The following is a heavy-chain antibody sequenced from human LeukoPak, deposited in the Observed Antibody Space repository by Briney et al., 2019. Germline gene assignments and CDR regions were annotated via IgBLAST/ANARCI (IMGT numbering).Heavy chain of an antibody. CDR2: ISAYNSNT. J-gene: IGHJ4*02. Sequence: ASVKVSCKASGYTFTSYGISWVRQAPGQGLEWMGWISAYNSNTNYAQKLQGRVTMTTDTSTSTAYKELRSLRSDDTAVYCCARPTTLYDFWSGYWTYFDYWGQGTLVTVSS. CDR3: ARPTTLYDFWSGYWTYFDY. V-gene: IGHV1-18*01. CDR1: GYTFTSYG. D-gene: IGHD3-3*01.